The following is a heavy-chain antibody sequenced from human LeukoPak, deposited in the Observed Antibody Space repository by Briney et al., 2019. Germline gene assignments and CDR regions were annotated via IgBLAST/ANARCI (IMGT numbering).Heavy chain of an antibody. D-gene: IGHD2-2*01. J-gene: IGHJ4*02. V-gene: IGHV3-30-3*01. Sequence: GGSLRLSCAASGFTFSSYAMHWVRRAPGKGLEWVAVISYDGSNKYYADSVKGRFTISRDNSKNTLYLQMNSLRAEDTAVYYCARDLERYCSSTSCYPFDYWGQGTLVTVSS. CDR3: ARDLERYCSSTSCYPFDY. CDR1: GFTFSSYA. CDR2: ISYDGSNK.